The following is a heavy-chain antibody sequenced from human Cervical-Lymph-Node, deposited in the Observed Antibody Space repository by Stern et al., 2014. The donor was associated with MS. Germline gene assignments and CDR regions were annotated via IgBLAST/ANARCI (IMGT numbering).Heavy chain of an antibody. CDR3: SRDADGYSLVFGY. J-gene: IGHJ4*02. CDR2: IHNSGTT. V-gene: IGHV4-30-4*01. CDR1: GGSISSAEYY. Sequence: QVQLQESGPGLVTPSQTLSLTCAVTGGSISSAEYYWSWIRQSPGKGLEWIGYIHNSGTTYYNPSLKSRVTISVDTSKNQVSLKLRSVTAADTAVYYCSRDADGYSLVFGYWGRGTLVTVSS. D-gene: IGHD5-24*01.